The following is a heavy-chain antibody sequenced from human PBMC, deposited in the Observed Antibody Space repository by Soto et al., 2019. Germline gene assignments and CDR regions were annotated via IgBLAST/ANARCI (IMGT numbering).Heavy chain of an antibody. V-gene: IGHV1-8*01. Sequence: QVQLVQSGAEVKKPGASLKVSCKASGYILTGSDITWLRQAPGQGLEWMGWMNPNSCNTGYSQKFQGRVTMPSNISISPAYMEVSSLRSEDTAVYYCARVSGSSYDYVTRTVGDDPWGQATLVTVSS. J-gene: IGHJ5*02. CDR2: MNPNSCNT. D-gene: IGHD5-18*01. CDR1: GYILTGSD. CDR3: ARVSGSSYDYVTRTVGDDP.